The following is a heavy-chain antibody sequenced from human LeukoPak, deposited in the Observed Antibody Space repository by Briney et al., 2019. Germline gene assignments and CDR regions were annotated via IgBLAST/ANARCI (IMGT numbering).Heavy chain of an antibody. V-gene: IGHV3-7*01. CDR2: INQDGSAK. CDR1: GFTFSSYW. Sequence: PWGSLRLSCAASGFTFSSYWMSWVRQAPGKGLEWVANINQDGSAKNYVDSVEGRFTISRDNSKNSLYLQMDSLRVEDTAIYYCARKTYYYDTSPAGWFGTWGQGTLGTVSS. D-gene: IGHD3-22*01. J-gene: IGHJ5*02. CDR3: ARKTYYYDTSPAGWFGT.